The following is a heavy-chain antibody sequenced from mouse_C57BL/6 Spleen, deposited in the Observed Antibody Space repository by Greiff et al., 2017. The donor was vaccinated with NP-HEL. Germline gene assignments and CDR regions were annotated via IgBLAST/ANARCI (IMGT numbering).Heavy chain of an antibody. CDR2: IYPYNDGT. CDR1: GYTFTSYV. J-gene: IGHJ1*03. CDR3: ARIRWLPFHWYFDV. D-gene: IGHD2-3*01. V-gene: IGHV1-14*01. Sequence: VHVKQSGPELVKPGASVKMSCKASGYTFTSYVMHWVKQKPGQGLEWIGYIYPYNDGTKYNEKFKGKATLTSDKSSSTAYMELSSLTSEDSAVYYCARIRWLPFHWYFDVWGTGTTVTVSS.